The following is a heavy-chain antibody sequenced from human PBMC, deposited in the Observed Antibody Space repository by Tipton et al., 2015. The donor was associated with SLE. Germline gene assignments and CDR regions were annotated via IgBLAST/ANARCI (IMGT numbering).Heavy chain of an antibody. CDR3: GIGRDYYYGMEV. CDR2: INAYSGNT. J-gene: IGHJ6*02. CDR1: GYTFSNHG. V-gene: IGHV1-18*01. Sequence: QSGPEVKKPGASVKVSCKASGYTFSNHGVSWVRQAPGQGLKWMGWINAYSGNTIYAQRLQGRVTMTTDTSTTIAYMELRSLRSDDTAVYYCGIGRDYYYGMEVWGQGTTVTVSS. D-gene: IGHD1-26*01.